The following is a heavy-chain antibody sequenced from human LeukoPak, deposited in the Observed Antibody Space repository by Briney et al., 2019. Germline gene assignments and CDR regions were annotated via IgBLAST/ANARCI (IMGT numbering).Heavy chain of an antibody. D-gene: IGHD6-13*01. V-gene: IGHV3-21*05. CDR1: GFTFSSYS. CDR2: ISPSSSDL. J-gene: IGHJ4*02. Sequence: GGSLRLSCAASGFTFSSYSMNWVRQAPGKGLQWVSYISPSSSDLHYADAVKGRFTISRDNSKNTLYLQMNSLRAEDTAVYYCARDTTYLSSSPTQAFDYWGQGTLVTVSS. CDR3: ARDTTYLSSSPTQAFDY.